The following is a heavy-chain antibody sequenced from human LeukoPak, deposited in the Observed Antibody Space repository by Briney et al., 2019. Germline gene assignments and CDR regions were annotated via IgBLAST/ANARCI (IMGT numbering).Heavy chain of an antibody. CDR3: ARDRGPVGGGYYYNWFDA. J-gene: IGHJ5*02. Sequence: SQTLSLTCAISGDSVSRNSAAWNWIRPSPSRGLEWLGWTYYRAEWDNDHAVDVKSRITMNPDTSKNQFSLQLNAVIPEDTAVYYCARDRGPVGGGYYYNWFDAWGQGTLVTVSS. CDR2: TYYRAEWDN. V-gene: IGHV6-1*01. D-gene: IGHD3-3*01. CDR1: GDSVSRNSAA.